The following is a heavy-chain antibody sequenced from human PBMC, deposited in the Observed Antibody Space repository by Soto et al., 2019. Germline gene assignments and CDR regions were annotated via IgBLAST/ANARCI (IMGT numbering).Heavy chain of an antibody. Sequence: QVQLVQSGAEVRKPGSSVKVSCKASGGTFSNSAITWVRQAPGQGLEWVGGIIPIFGSTNYAQKFQGRVTITADESTSPAYMELSSMTSGETAVYYCARDGDLRCDFWRGPLGGGWFDPWRQGTLVPVPS. CDR2: IIPIFGST. CDR3: ARDGDLRCDFWRGPLGGGWFDP. CDR1: GGTFSNSA. V-gene: IGHV1-69*12. J-gene: IGHJ5*02. D-gene: IGHD3-3*01.